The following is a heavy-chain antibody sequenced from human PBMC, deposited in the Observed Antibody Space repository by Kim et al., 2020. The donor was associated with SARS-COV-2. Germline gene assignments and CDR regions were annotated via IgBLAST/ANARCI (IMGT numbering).Heavy chain of an antibody. CDR3: ASDYYYDSSGFDY. CDR1: GFTFSNYG. Sequence: GGSLRLSCAASGFTFSNYGMHWVRQAPGKGLVWVSRINSDGSSTSYADSVKGRFTISRDNAKNTLYPQMNSLRAEDTAVYYCASDYYYDSSGFDYWGQGTLVTVSS. CDR2: INSDGSST. D-gene: IGHD3-22*01. V-gene: IGHV3-74*01. J-gene: IGHJ4*02.